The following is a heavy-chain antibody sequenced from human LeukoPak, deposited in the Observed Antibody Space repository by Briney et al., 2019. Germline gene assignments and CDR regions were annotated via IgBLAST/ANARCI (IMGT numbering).Heavy chain of an antibody. Sequence: GGSLRLSCSASGFTFSSYAMHWVRQAPGKGLEYVSAISSNGGSTYYADSVKGRFAISRDNSKNTLYLQMSSLRAEDTAVYYCVKDRRGSSGVGYFDYWGQGTLVTVSS. D-gene: IGHD6-6*01. CDR3: VKDRRGSSGVGYFDY. V-gene: IGHV3-64D*06. J-gene: IGHJ4*02. CDR2: ISSNGGST. CDR1: GFTFSSYA.